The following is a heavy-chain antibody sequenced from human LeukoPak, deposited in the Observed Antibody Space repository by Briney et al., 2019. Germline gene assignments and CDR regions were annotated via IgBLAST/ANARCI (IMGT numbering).Heavy chain of an antibody. Sequence: SETLSLTCTVSGGSVSSGGYYWSWIRQPPGKGLEWIGYIYYSGSTNYNPSLKSRVTISVDTSKNQFSLKLSSVTAADTAVYYCARARSGYYFDYWGQGTLVTVSS. D-gene: IGHD6-19*01. CDR3: ARARSGYYFDY. V-gene: IGHV4-61*08. CDR1: GGSVSSGGYY. CDR2: IYYSGST. J-gene: IGHJ4*02.